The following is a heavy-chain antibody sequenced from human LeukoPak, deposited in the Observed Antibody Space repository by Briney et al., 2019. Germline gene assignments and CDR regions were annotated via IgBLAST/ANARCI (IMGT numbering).Heavy chain of an antibody. CDR1: GFTFSSYG. CDR3: ARDRGYDYSAAYYFDY. J-gene: IGHJ4*02. V-gene: IGHV3-33*01. Sequence: GGSLRLSCAASGFTFSSYGMHWVRQAPGKGLEWVAVIWYDGSNKYYADSVKGRFTISRDNFKNTLYLQMNSLRAEDTAVYYCARDRGYDYSAAYYFDYWGQGTLVTVSS. CDR2: IWYDGSNK. D-gene: IGHD5-12*01.